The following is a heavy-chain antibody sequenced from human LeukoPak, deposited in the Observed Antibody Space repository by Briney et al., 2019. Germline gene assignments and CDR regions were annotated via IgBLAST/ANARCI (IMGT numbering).Heavy chain of an antibody. CDR2: ISAYNGNT. CDR1: GGTFSSYA. CDR3: ARVDSSGWSYWYFDL. D-gene: IGHD6-19*01. V-gene: IGHV1-18*01. Sequence: GASVKVSCKASGGTFSSYAISWVRQAPGQGLEWMGWISAYNGNTNYAQKLQGRVTMTTDTSTSTAYMELRSLRSDDTAVYYCARVDSSGWSYWYFDLWGRGTLVTVSS. J-gene: IGHJ2*01.